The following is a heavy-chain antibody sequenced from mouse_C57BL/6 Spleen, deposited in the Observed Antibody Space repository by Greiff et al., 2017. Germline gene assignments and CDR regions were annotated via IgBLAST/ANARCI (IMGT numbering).Heavy chain of an antibody. Sequence: EVQLVESGGGLVQPGGSMKLSCVASGFTFSNYWMNWVRQSPEKGLEWVAQIRLKSDNYATHYAESVKGRFTISRDDSKSSVYLQMNNLRAEDTGIYYCTVGALYFDYWGQGTTLTVSS. CDR2: IRLKSDNYAT. J-gene: IGHJ2*01. V-gene: IGHV6-3*01. CDR3: TVGALYFDY. CDR1: GFTFSNYW.